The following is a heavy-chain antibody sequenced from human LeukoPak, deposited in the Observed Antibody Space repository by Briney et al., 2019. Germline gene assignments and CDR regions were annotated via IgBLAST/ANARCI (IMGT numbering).Heavy chain of an antibody. D-gene: IGHD3-3*01. J-gene: IGHJ4*02. CDR2: ISSSSSYI. CDR1: GFTFTTYT. Sequence: GGSLRLSCAASGFTFTTYTMNWVRQAPGKGLEWVSSISSSSSYIYYADSVKGRFTISRDNSKNTLYLQMNSLRAEDTAVYYCAKPNFPYYDFWSGYPSFDYWGQGTLVTVSS. CDR3: AKPNFPYYDFWSGYPSFDY. V-gene: IGHV3-21*04.